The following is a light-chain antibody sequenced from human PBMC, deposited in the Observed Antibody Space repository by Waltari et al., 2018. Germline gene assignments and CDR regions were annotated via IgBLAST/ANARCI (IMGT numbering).Light chain of an antibody. CDR1: SPNLASDF. V-gene: IGLV1-47*01. Sequence: QSLLTQPTSPSGTPGERVILSCSGSSPNLASDFVYWYQQVPATAPQTPIYQNVGRPSGVPDRFSGSKAGTAASLAISGLRPQDEGDYYCAAWDYNLNGVVFGGGTRLTVL. CDR2: QNV. CDR3: AAWDYNLNGVV. J-gene: IGLJ2*01.